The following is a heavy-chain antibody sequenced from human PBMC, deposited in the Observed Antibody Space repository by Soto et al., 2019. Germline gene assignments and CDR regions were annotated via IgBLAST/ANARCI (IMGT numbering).Heavy chain of an antibody. Sequence: GESLKISCKGSGYSFTNYWIARMRQMPGEGLEYMGIIYPSDSTARYSPSFQGQVTFSVDKSISTAYLQWNSLKASDTAMYYCARHGFYGDYSSNYFDPWGQGTLVTVSS. D-gene: IGHD4-17*01. CDR2: IYPSDSTA. CDR1: GYSFTNYW. V-gene: IGHV5-51*01. CDR3: ARHGFYGDYSSNYFDP. J-gene: IGHJ5*02.